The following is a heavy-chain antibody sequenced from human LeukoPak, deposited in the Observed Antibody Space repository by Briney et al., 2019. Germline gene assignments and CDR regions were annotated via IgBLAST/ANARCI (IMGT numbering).Heavy chain of an antibody. V-gene: IGHV4-39*01. CDR1: GASISSSSSY. D-gene: IGHD2-21*02. CDR3: ARQGIGDFVGTFDF. J-gene: IGHJ4*02. Sequence: PSETLSLTCAVSGASISSSSSYWGWLRQPPGKGLQWIGNIFYSGSTSYNPSLESRVAISGDTSKNQSSLKLSSVTAADTAVYYCARQGIGDFVGTFDFWGQGALVTVSS. CDR2: IFYSGST.